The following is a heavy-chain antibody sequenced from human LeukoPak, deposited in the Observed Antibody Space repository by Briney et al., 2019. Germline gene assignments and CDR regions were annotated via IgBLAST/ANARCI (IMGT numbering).Heavy chain of an antibody. CDR1: GGSFSGYY. Sequence: PSETLSLTCAVYGGSFSGYYWSWIRQPPGKGLEWIGEINHSGSTNYNPSLKSRVTISEDTSRNQFSLKLSSVTAADTAVYYCARFLYRYYFDYWGQGTLVTVSS. D-gene: IGHD2-2*02. V-gene: IGHV4-34*01. CDR2: INHSGST. CDR3: ARFLYRYYFDY. J-gene: IGHJ4*02.